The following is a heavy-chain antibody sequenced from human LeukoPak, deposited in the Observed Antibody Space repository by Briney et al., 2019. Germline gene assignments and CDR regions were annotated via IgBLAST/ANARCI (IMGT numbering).Heavy chain of an antibody. CDR2: INHSGST. Sequence: SETLSLTCAVYGGSFSGYYWSWIRQPPGKGLEWIGEINHSGSTNYNPSLKSRVTISVDTSKNQFSLKLSSVTAADTAVYYCARAESRSYGTKRYYFDYWGQGTLVTVSS. D-gene: IGHD4/OR15-4a*01. CDR1: GGSFSGYY. CDR3: ARAESRSYGTKRYYFDY. V-gene: IGHV4-34*01. J-gene: IGHJ4*02.